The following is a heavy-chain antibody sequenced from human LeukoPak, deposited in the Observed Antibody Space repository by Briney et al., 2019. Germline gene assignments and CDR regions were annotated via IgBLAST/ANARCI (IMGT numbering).Heavy chain of an antibody. V-gene: IGHV3-74*01. CDR1: GFTFSSYW. CDR3: ARRDYDSSTFYYYYYYMDV. Sequence: GGSLRLSCAASGFTFSSYWMHWVRQAPGKGLVWVSRINSDGSSTSYADSVKGRFTISRDNAKNTLYLQMNSLRAEDTAVYYCARRDYDSSTFYYYYYYMDVWGKGTTVTISS. CDR2: INSDGSST. D-gene: IGHD3-22*01. J-gene: IGHJ6*03.